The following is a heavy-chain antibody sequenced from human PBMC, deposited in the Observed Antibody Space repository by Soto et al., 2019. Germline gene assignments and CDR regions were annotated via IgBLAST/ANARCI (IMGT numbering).Heavy chain of an antibody. CDR1: GGTFRSYA. CDR2: IIPIFGTA. V-gene: IGHV1-69*13. J-gene: IGHJ4*02. Sequence: SVKVSCKASGGTFRSYAISWVRQAPGQGLEWMGGIIPIFGTANYAQKFQGRVTITADESTSTAYMELSSLRSEDTAVYYCARVTMVRGGSLFDYWGQGTLVTVSS. D-gene: IGHD3-10*01. CDR3: ARVTMVRGGSLFDY.